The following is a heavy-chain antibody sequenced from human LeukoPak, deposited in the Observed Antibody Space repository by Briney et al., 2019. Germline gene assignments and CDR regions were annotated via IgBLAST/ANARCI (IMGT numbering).Heavy chain of an antibody. J-gene: IGHJ4*02. CDR3: ARDAPSGWYLYFDY. D-gene: IGHD6-19*01. CDR2: IYYSGST. Sequence: PSETLSLTCTVSGGSTSSYYWSWIGQPPGKGLEWIGYIYYSGSTNYNPSLKSRVTISVDTSKNQFSLNLSSVTAADTAVYYCARDAPSGWYLYFDYWGQGTLVTVSS. V-gene: IGHV4-59*01. CDR1: GGSTSSYY.